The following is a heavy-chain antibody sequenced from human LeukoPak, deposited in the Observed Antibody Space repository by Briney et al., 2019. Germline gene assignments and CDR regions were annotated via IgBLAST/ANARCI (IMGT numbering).Heavy chain of an antibody. CDR2: VRSKGNSYEA. V-gene: IGHV3-73*01. Sequence: PGGSLRLSCAASGFTISSYWMSWVRQAPGKGLEWVGRVRSKGNSYEAAYAASVKGRFTISRDDSENMTYLQMNSLKTEDTAIYYCTREGCGATSCYTNDYWGQGTLVTVSS. CDR3: TREGCGATSCYTNDY. J-gene: IGHJ4*02. D-gene: IGHD2-2*02. CDR1: GFTISSYW.